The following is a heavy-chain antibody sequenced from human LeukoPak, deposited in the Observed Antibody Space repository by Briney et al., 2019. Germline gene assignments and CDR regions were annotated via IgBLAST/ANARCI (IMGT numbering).Heavy chain of an antibody. CDR3: VTEPGYCTGGRCYGGWLDP. V-gene: IGHV4-34*01. CDR2: INHSGNT. CDR1: GGSFSGYY. Sequence: KPSETLSLTCAVYGGSFSGYYWSWIRQAPGKGLEWIGEINHSGNTNYNPSLKSRVTISVDTSKNQFSLKLSSVTAADTAVYYCVTEPGYCTGGRCYGGWLDPWGQGTLVTVSS. D-gene: IGHD2-15*01. J-gene: IGHJ5*02.